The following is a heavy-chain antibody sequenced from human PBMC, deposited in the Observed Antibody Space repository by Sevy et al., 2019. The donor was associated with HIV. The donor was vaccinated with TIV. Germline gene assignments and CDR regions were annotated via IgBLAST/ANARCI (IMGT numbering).Heavy chain of an antibody. D-gene: IGHD6-13*01. CDR2: TSGRGGMT. CDR3: AREGDQQPFDY. Sequence: GGSLRLSCAASGFTFSTYAMNWVRQAPGKGLEWVSATSGRGGMTYYADSVKGRFTISRDNSKNTLYLLMNSLRAEDTAVYYCAREGDQQPFDYWGQGTLVTVSS. V-gene: IGHV3-23*01. J-gene: IGHJ4*02. CDR1: GFTFSTYA.